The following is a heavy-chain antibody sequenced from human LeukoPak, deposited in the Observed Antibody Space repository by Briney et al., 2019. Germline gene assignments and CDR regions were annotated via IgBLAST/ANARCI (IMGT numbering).Heavy chain of an antibody. CDR2: INPSGGST. D-gene: IGHD6-13*01. CDR1: GYTFTSYY. CDR3: ARGRIAAAGRDAFDI. Sequence: GASVKVSCKASGYTFTSYYMHWVRQAPGQGLEWMGIINPSGGSTSYAQKFQGRVTMTRDTSTSTVYMELSSLRSEDTAVYYCARGRIAAAGRDAFDIWGHGTMVTVSS. J-gene: IGHJ3*02. V-gene: IGHV1-46*03.